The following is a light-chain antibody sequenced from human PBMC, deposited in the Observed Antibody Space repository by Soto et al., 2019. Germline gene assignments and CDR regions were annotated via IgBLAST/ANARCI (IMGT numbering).Light chain of an antibody. J-gene: IGKJ5*01. CDR1: QSVSSY. Sequence: EIVLTQSPATLSLSPGERATLSCRASQSVSSYLAWYQQKPGQAPRLLIYGASSRATGIPDRFSGSGSGTDFTLTISRLEPEDFAMYYCQQYGSPFGQGTRLEIK. CDR3: QQYGSP. V-gene: IGKV3-20*01. CDR2: GAS.